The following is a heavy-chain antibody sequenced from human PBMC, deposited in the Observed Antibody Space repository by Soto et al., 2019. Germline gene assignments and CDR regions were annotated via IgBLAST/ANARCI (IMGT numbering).Heavy chain of an antibody. CDR1: GFTFSRYS. J-gene: IGHJ4*02. D-gene: IGHD6-19*01. CDR3: ARDIVAGSGWYTYDY. Sequence: EVPLVESGGGLVQPGGSLRLSCAASGFTFSRYSMNWVRQAPGKGLEWVSYINDDSDSIYYTDSVKGRFTISRDNAKNSLYLQMDSLRVEDTAVYYCARDIVAGSGWYTYDYWGQGTLVTVSS. V-gene: IGHV3-48*01. CDR2: INDDSDSI.